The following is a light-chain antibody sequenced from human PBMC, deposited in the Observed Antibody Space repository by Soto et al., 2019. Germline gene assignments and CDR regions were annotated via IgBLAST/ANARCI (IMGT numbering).Light chain of an antibody. CDR1: QGISTN. Sequence: DIQMTQSPSSVSASVGDRVTITCRASQGISTNLAWYQQKPGKAPKLLIYAASSLQSGVPPRFSGSGSGTDFTLTISSLEPEDFAVYYCQQRSNWPMSTFGQGTRLEI. V-gene: IGKV1-12*01. CDR2: AAS. CDR3: QQRSNWPMST. J-gene: IGKJ5*01.